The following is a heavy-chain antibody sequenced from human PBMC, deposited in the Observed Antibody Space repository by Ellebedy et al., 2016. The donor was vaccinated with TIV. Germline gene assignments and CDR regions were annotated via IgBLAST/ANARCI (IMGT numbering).Heavy chain of an antibody. CDR1: GGTFSSYT. CDR3: ARDFLRAPDGLESYNNWFDP. J-gene: IGHJ5*02. V-gene: IGHV1-69*13. D-gene: IGHD3-10*01. CDR2: IIPIFGTA. Sequence: ASVKVSCXASGGTFSSYTISWVRQAPGQGLEWMGGIIPIFGTANYAQKFQDRVTITADESTRTAYMELSSLRSEDTAVYYCARDFLRAPDGLESYNNWFDPWGQGTLVTVSS.